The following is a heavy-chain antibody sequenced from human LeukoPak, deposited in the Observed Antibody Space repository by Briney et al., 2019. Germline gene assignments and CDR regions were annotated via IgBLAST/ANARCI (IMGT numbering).Heavy chain of an antibody. V-gene: IGHV4-34*01. CDR2: INHRGST. Sequence: PSETLSLTCAVYGGSFSGYFWTYVRQPPGKGLEWIGEINHRGSTNYNPSLKSRVTISVDTSKNEFSLRLSSVTAADTAVYYCARGSVYYGDSSVYFDYWGQGTLATVSS. J-gene: IGHJ4*02. CDR1: GGSFSGYF. CDR3: ARGSVYYGDSSVYFDY. D-gene: IGHD3-22*01.